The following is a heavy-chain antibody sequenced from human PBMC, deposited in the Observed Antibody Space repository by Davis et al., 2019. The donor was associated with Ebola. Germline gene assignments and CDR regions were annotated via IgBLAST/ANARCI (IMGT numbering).Heavy chain of an antibody. CDR3: ARGTNGYNPGGYFDS. J-gene: IGHJ4*02. CDR1: GYSFSSYW. Sequence: PGGSLRLSCKASGYSFSSYWIVWVRQMPGKGLACMGIIFPGDSDTRYSPSFQGQVTISADKSISTAYLQWSSLKASDTAIYYCARGTNGYNPGGYFDSWGQGTLVTVSS. D-gene: IGHD5-24*01. CDR2: IFPGDSDT. V-gene: IGHV5-51*01.